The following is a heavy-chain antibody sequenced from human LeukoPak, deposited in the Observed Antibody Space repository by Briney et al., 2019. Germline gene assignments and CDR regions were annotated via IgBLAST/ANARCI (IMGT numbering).Heavy chain of an antibody. V-gene: IGHV1-18*01. Sequence: GASVKVSCKASGYTFSNYGINWVRQAPGQGLEWMGWVNPYNGNTDYAQRVQGRVTMTTDTSTSTADMELRSLRSDDTAVFYCARGLLLRFGNYALDVWGQGTAVTVSS. J-gene: IGHJ6*02. CDR1: GYTFSNYG. D-gene: IGHD3-10*01. CDR3: ARGLLLRFGNYALDV. CDR2: VNPYNGNT.